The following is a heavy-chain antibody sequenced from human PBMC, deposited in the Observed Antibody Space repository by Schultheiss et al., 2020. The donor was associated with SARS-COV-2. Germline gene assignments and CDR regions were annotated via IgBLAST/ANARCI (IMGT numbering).Heavy chain of an antibody. CDR3: AKGVAAVAPHQY. J-gene: IGHJ4*02. CDR1: GFTFSRYG. V-gene: IGHV3-33*06. CDR2: IWYDGSNK. D-gene: IGHD6-19*01. Sequence: GGSLRLSCAASGFTFSRYGMHWVRQAPGKGLEWVAVIWYDGSNKYYTDSVKGRFTISRDNSKNTLYLQMNSLRAEDTAVYYCAKGVAAVAPHQYWGQGTLVTVSS.